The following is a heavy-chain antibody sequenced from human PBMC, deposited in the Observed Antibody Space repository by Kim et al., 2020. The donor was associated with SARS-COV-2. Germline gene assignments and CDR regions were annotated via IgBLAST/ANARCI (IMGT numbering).Heavy chain of an antibody. CDR2: ISGSGGST. D-gene: IGHD6-19*01. V-gene: IGHV3-23*01. Sequence: GGSLRLSCAASGFTFSSYAMSWVRQAPGKGLEWVSAISGSGGSTYYADSVKGRFTISRDNSKNTLYLQMNSLRAEDTAVYYCAKSSGWAGHYYGMDVWGQGTTVTVSS. CDR1: GFTFSSYA. J-gene: IGHJ6*02. CDR3: AKSSGWAGHYYGMDV.